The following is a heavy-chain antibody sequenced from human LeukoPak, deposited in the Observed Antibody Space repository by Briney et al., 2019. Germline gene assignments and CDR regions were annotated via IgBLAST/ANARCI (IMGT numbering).Heavy chain of an antibody. J-gene: IGHJ4*02. CDR2: ISYDGSNK. D-gene: IGHD3-16*01. CDR3: ARDEDLYGGGFDL. Sequence: PGRSLRLSCAASGFTFTTYPMHWVRQAPGKGLEWLALISYDGSNKLYAPSVKGRFTISRDNSKNTVLLQMNSLRPADAAVYFCARDEDLYGGGFDLWGQGSLVIVSS. CDR1: GFTFTTYP. V-gene: IGHV3-30*04.